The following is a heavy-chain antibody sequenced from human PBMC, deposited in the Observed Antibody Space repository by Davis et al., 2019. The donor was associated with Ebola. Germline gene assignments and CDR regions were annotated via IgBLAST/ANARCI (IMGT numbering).Heavy chain of an antibody. CDR3: TTAYIVLVVYARDGAFDI. V-gene: IGHV3-15*01. Sequence: GSLRLSCAASGFTFSNAWMSWVRQAPGKGLEWVGRIKSKTDGGTTDYAAPVKGRFTISRDDSKNTLYLQMNSLKTEDTAVYYCTTAYIVLVVYARDGAFDIWGQGTMVTVSS. CDR1: GFTFSNAW. D-gene: IGHD2-8*02. J-gene: IGHJ3*02. CDR2: IKSKTDGGTT.